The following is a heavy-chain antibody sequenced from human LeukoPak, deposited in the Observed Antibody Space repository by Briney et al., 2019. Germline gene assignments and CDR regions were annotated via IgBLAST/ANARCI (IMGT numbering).Heavy chain of an antibody. Sequence: KPSETLALTGSVFDGSISNYYWTWIRQSPGKGLDWIGYIYYSGSTSYYPSLKSRVTILLDTSKNQFSLKLNSVTAADTAVYYCARHEATIIRGDYYYGMDVWGQGTSVTVSS. CDR2: IYYSGST. V-gene: IGHV4-59*08. CDR1: DGSISNYY. D-gene: IGHD5-12*01. J-gene: IGHJ6*02. CDR3: ARHEATIIRGDYYYGMDV.